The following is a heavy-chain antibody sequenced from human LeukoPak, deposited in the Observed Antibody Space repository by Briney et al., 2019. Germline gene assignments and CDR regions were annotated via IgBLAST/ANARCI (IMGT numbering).Heavy chain of an antibody. CDR3: ARDSSGDGYKNFDY. D-gene: IGHD5-12*01. V-gene: IGHV1-2*02. CDR2: INPNSGGT. CDR1: GYTFTGYY. J-gene: IGHJ4*02. Sequence: GASVKVSCKASGYTFTGYYMHWVRQAPGQGLEWMGWINPNSGGTNYAQKFQGRVTMTRDTSISTAYMELSRLRSDDTAVYYRARDSSGDGYKNFDYWGQGTLVTVSS.